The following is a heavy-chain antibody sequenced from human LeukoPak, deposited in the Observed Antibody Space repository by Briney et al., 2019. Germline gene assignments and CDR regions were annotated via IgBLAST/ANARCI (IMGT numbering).Heavy chain of an antibody. J-gene: IGHJ5*02. CDR1: GFTFSSYA. Sequence: GGSLRLSCAASGFTFSSYAMSWVRQSPGKGLEWVSAISDSGDGTYYADSVRARFTISRDNSKNTVDLQMSSLRAEDTAVYYCVREVSGWPNNWFDPWGQGTLVTVSS. D-gene: IGHD6-19*01. CDR3: VREVSGWPNNWFDP. CDR2: ISDSGDGT. V-gene: IGHV3-23*01.